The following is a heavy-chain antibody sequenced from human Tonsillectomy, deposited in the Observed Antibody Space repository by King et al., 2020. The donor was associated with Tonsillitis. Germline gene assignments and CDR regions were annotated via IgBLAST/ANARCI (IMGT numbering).Heavy chain of an antibody. J-gene: IGHJ4*02. Sequence: VQLQESGPGLVKPSETLSLTCTVSGGSISSYYWNWIRQPAGKGLEWIGRIYTSGSTNYNPSLKSRVTMSVDTSRNQFSLNLISVTAADTAVYYCARGSANSYGPPHFYFDYWGQGTLAT. CDR2: IYTSGST. D-gene: IGHD5-18*01. CDR1: GGSISSYY. CDR3: ARGSANSYGPPHFYFDY. V-gene: IGHV4-4*07.